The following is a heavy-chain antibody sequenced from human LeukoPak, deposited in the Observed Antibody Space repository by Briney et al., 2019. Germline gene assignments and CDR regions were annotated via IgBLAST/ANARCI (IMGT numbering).Heavy chain of an antibody. D-gene: IGHD3-9*01. Sequence: SETLSLTCTVSGGSINNYYWSWIRQPPGKGLEWIAYISYSGTTNHNPSLKSRVTISVDTSKNQFSLKLSSVTAADTAVYYCARFNRHILTGYSYYYMDVWGKGTTVTVSS. J-gene: IGHJ6*03. CDR2: ISYSGTT. V-gene: IGHV4-59*01. CDR1: GGSINNYY. CDR3: ARFNRHILTGYSYYYMDV.